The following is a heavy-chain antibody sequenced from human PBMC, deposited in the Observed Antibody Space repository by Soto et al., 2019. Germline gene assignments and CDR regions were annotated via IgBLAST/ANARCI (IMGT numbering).Heavy chain of an antibody. Sequence: GGSLRLSCAASGFTVSSNYMSWVRQAPGKGLEWVSVIYSGGSTYYADSVKGRFTISRDNSKNTLYLQMNSLRAEDTAVYYCARGRETYYDFWSGYRIWGQGTLVTVSS. J-gene: IGHJ4*02. CDR3: ARGRETYYDFWSGYRI. V-gene: IGHV3-53*01. CDR2: IYSGGST. CDR1: GFTVSSNY. D-gene: IGHD3-3*01.